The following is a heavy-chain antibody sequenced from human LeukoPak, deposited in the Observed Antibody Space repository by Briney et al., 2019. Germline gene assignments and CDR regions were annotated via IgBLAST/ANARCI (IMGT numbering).Heavy chain of an antibody. CDR1: GFAFRAYA. D-gene: IGHD2-15*01. J-gene: IGHJ4*02. CDR3: ALGYCSGGDCYAKPYYFDH. V-gene: IGHV3-23*01. Sequence: GGSLRLSCAASGFAFRAYAMAWVRQVPGKGLEWVSVISAGGDTTYYADSVKGRFTISRDNSKNMVYLQMNSLRAGDTAVYFCALGYCSGGDCYAKPYYFDHWGQGALVTVSS. CDR2: ISAGGDTT.